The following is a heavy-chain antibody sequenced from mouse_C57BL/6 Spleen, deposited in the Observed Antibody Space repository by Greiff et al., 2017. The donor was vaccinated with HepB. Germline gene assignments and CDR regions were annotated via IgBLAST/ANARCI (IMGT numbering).Heavy chain of an antibody. CDR3: ASDLRYYFDY. Sequence: QVHVKQSGAELVRPGASVKLSCKASGYTFTDYYINWVKQRPGQGLEWIARIYPGSGNTYYNEKFKGKATLTAEKSSSTAYMQLSSLTSEDSAVYFCASDLRYYFDYWGQGTTLTVSS. CDR2: IYPGSGNT. J-gene: IGHJ2*01. CDR1: GYTFTDYY. V-gene: IGHV1-76*01.